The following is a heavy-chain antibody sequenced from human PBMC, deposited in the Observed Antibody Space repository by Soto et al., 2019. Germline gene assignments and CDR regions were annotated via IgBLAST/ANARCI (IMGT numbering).Heavy chain of an antibody. J-gene: IGHJ4*01. CDR1: GFLFGSYS. CDR3: ARGPLTNPFGLVFDY. CDR2: ISSTSAFI. D-gene: IGHD3-3*01. V-gene: IGHV3-21*01. Sequence: LRLSCAASGFLFGSYSVNWLRQAPGKGLEWVASISSTSAFINYADSMKGRFTISRDNAKNSLYLQLDYLRAEDTAVYYCARGPLTNPFGLVFDYWGHGTLVTVSS.